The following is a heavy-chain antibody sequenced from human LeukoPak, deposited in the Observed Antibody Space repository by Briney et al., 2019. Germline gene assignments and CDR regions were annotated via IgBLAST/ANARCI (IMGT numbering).Heavy chain of an antibody. Sequence: LPGGSLRLSCVASGFTFSTYWMHWVRQAPGKGLVWVSRINTDGSTTNYADSVKGRFTISRDNAKNTLYLQMNSLRAEDTAVYYCARSRAWPDYWGQGTLVTVSS. CDR1: GFTFSTYW. J-gene: IGHJ4*02. V-gene: IGHV3-74*01. CDR3: ARSRAWPDY. CDR2: INTDGSTT.